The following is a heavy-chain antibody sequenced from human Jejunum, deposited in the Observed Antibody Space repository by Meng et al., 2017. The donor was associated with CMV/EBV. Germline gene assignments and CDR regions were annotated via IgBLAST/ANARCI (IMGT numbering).Heavy chain of an antibody. Sequence: QVQAQEWGPGLLKQSATQSSTCTLSGGAFSAEPRGCSRQAQGKGWEWIDAIDQLRRNNFNPCLKRRASISRDTSREQFSMRMNSVTAADKAVYYCATADEYAIQYWGQGTLVTVSS. V-gene: IGHV4-34*01. CDR2: IDQLRRN. CDR1: GGAFSAEP. D-gene: IGHD2-2*01. J-gene: IGHJ4*02. CDR3: ATADEYAIQY.